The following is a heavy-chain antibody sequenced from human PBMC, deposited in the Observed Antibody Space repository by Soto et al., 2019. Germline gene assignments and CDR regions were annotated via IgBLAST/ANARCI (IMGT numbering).Heavy chain of an antibody. D-gene: IGHD3-10*01. CDR2: INSDGSST. CDR3: AKEPPSAPMVRGNWFDP. J-gene: IGHJ5*02. V-gene: IGHV3-74*01. Sequence: PGGSLLLSCAASGFTFSSDWMHWVRQAPGKGLVWVSRINSDGSSTSYADSVKGRFTISRDNAKNTLYRQMNSLRAEDTAVYYCAKEPPSAPMVRGNWFDPWGQGTLVSVAS. CDR1: GFTFSSDW.